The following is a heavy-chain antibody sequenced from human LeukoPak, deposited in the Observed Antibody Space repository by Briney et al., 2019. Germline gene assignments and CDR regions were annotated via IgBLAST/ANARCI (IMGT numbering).Heavy chain of an antibody. CDR2: ISAYNGST. CDR3: ARADPRRVAFDI. CDR1: GYTFTSYG. V-gene: IGHV1-18*01. J-gene: IGHJ3*02. Sequence: ASVKVSCKASGYTFTSYGISWVRQAPGQGLEWMGWISAYNGSTNYAQKLQGRVTMTTDTSTSTAYMELRSLRSDDTAVYYCARADPRRVAFDIWGQGTMVTVSS.